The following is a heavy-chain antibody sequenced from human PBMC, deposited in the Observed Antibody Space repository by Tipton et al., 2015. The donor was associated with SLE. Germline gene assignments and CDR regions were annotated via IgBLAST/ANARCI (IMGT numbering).Heavy chain of an antibody. V-gene: IGHV4-61*02. CDR1: GGAISSGGYY. J-gene: IGHJ2*01. Sequence: TLSLTCTVSGGAISSGGYYWSWIPQPAGEGLEWVGRIYTSGKTVYNPSLKSRFTISMDLSNNQFSVNLSSVTASDTAVYYCAKTLAGATPGRYQSYWYFDLWGRGLRVIVSS. CDR2: IYTSGKT. D-gene: IGHD1-1*01. CDR3: AKTLAGATPGRYQSYWYFDL.